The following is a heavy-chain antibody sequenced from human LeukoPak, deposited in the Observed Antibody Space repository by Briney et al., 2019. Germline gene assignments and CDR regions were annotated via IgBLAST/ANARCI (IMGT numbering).Heavy chain of an antibody. CDR1: GYSFTSYW. D-gene: IGHD4-17*01. J-gene: IGHJ3*02. CDR2: ISGSGGTT. V-gene: IGHV3-23*01. CDR3: AKRDRTVTHAFDI. Sequence: GESLKISCKGSGYSFTSYWIGWVRQAPGKGLEWVSAISGSGGTTYYADSVKGRFTISRDNSENTLYLQMNSLRAEDTAVYYCAKRDRTVTHAFDIWGQGTMVTVSS.